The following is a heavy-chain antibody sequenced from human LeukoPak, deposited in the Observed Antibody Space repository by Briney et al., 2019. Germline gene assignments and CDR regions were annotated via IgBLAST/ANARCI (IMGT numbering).Heavy chain of an antibody. Sequence: TSETLSLTCAVYGGSFSGYYWSWIRQPPGKGLEWVGEINHSGSTNYNPSLKSRVTISVDTSKNQFSLKLSSVTAADTAVYYCARGRRIATRRNIVGATYFDYWGQGTLVTVSS. CDR3: ARGRRIATRRNIVGATYFDY. CDR2: INHSGST. V-gene: IGHV4-34*01. CDR1: GGSFSGYY. J-gene: IGHJ4*02. D-gene: IGHD1-26*01.